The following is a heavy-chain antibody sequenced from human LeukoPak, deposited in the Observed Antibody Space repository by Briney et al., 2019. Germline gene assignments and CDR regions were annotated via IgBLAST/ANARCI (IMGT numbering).Heavy chain of an antibody. V-gene: IGHV4-59*01. D-gene: IGHD4-17*01. CDR2: IYYSRST. J-gene: IGHJ4*02. Sequence: PSETLSLTCTVSGGSISSYYWSWIRQPPGKGLECIVYIYYSRSTNYHPSLKIRVTISVDTSKNHFSLKLSSVTAADTAVYYCARVTTVTTIFDYWGQGTLVTVSS. CDR3: ARVTTVTTIFDY. CDR1: GGSISSYY.